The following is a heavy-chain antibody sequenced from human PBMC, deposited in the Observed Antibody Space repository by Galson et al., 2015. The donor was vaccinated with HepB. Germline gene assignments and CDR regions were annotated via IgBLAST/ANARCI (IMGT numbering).Heavy chain of an antibody. V-gene: IGHV3-9*01. CDR3: AKPLGPIRGTYSSSWYYAFDI. Sequence: SLRLSCAASGFTFDDYAMHWVRQAPGKGLEWVSGISWNSGSIGYADSVKGRFTISRDNAKNSLYLQMNSLRAEDTALYYCAKPLGPIRGTYSSSWYYAFDIWGQGTMVTVSS. CDR2: ISWNSGSI. CDR1: GFTFDDYA. D-gene: IGHD6-13*01. J-gene: IGHJ3*02.